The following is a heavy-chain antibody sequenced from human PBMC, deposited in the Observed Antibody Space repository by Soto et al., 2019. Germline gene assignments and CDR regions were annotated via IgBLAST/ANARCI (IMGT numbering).Heavy chain of an antibody. V-gene: IGHV3-7*01. CDR2: IKPDESEK. D-gene: IGHD4-4*01. J-gene: IGHJ5*02. CDR3: VRGGSNYAS. Sequence: EVQLVESGGGLVQPGGSLRLSCTASGFTFSDSWMTWVRQAPGKGLEWVARIKPDESEKKYADSVKGRFSISRDNAKNSMYLQMDSRRGEDTAVYYCVRGGSNYASWGQGTLVTVSS. CDR1: GFTFSDSW.